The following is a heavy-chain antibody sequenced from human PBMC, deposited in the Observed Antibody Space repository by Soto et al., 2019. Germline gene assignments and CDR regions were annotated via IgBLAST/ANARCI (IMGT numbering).Heavy chain of an antibody. D-gene: IGHD6-19*01. J-gene: IGHJ3*02. CDR2: ISGSGGST. V-gene: IGHV3-23*01. CDR1: GFTFSSYA. Sequence: GGSLRLSCAASGFTFSSYAMSWVRQAPGKGLEWVSAISGSGGSTYYADSVKGRFTISRDNSKNTLYLQMNSLRAEDTAVYYCAKDRDYSSGWYRSAFDIWGQGTMVTVSS. CDR3: AKDRDYSSGWYRSAFDI.